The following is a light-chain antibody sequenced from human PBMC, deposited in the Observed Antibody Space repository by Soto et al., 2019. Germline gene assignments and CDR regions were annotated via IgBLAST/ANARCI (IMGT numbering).Light chain of an antibody. V-gene: IGKV3-15*01. CDR1: QSVGNN. J-gene: IGKJ1*01. Sequence: DILLTQSPATLSLSPGERATLSCRASQSVGNNLAWYQKKPGQPPRLLIYGASTEATIIPTRFSGSGSGTDFTLTISSLQSEDFAVYYCQQYNSWAWTFGQGTTVEIK. CDR2: GAS. CDR3: QQYNSWAWT.